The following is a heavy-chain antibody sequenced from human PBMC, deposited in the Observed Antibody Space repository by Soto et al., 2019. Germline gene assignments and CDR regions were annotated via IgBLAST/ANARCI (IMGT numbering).Heavy chain of an antibody. D-gene: IGHD1-7*01. CDR1: GFTFSSYW. V-gene: IGHV3-74*01. J-gene: IGHJ4*02. CDR3: AKEGNWNYE. CDR2: INSDGSST. Sequence: PGGSLRLSCAASGFTFSSYWMHWVRQGPGKGLVWVSHINSDGSSTTYADSVKGRFTISRDNAKNTLYLQMNSLRAEDTAVYYCAKEGNWNYEWGQGTLVTVSS.